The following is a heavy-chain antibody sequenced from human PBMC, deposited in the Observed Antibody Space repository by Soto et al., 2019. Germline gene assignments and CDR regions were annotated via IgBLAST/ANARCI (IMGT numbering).Heavy chain of an antibody. V-gene: IGHV4-59*01. J-gene: IGHJ4*02. CDR1: GGSISSYY. CDR3: ARSDGRY. Sequence: QVQLQESGPGLVKPSETPSLTCTVSGGSISSYYWSWIRQPPGKGLEWIGYIYYSGSTNYNPSLKSRVTISVDTSKNQFSLKLSSVTAADTAVYYCARSDGRYWGQGTLVTVSS. CDR2: IYYSGST.